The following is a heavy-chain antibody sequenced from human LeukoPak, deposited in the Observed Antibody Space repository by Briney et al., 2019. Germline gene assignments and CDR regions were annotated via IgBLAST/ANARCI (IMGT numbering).Heavy chain of an antibody. J-gene: IGHJ4*02. V-gene: IGHV1-18*01. CDR2: ISPYNGNT. Sequence: ASVKVSCKASGYTFTSYGISWVRQAPGQGLEWMGWISPYNGNTNYAPKLQGRVTMTTDTATSTVYMELTSLTSDDTAVYYCARDRQCGYWGQGTLVTVSS. CDR3: ARDRQCGY. D-gene: IGHD2-21*01. CDR1: GYTFTSYG.